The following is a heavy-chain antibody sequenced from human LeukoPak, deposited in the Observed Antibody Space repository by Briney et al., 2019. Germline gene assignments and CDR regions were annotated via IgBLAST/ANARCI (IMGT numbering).Heavy chain of an antibody. Sequence: GGSLRLFCAASGFTFSSYAMHWVRQAPGKGLEWVAVISYDGSNKYYADSVKGRFPISRDNSKNTLYLQMNSLRAEDTAVYYCAREDVSRSGSGSYYYYGMDVWGQGTTVTVSS. D-gene: IGHD1-26*01. CDR1: GFTFSSYA. CDR2: ISYDGSNK. J-gene: IGHJ6*02. V-gene: IGHV3-30-3*01. CDR3: AREDVSRSGSGSYYYYGMDV.